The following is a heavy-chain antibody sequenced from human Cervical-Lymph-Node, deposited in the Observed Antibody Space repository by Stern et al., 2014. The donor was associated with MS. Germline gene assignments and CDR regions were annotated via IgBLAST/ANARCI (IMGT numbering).Heavy chain of an antibody. Sequence: VQLVQSGAEVKKPGASLKISCKGSGYSFTSYWIGWVRQTPGKGLEWMWVINPGDSDTRDSPSFQGQVTISADKSISTAYLQWSSRKASDTAMYYCARRHCSSRRCGWFDPWGQGTLVTVSS. J-gene: IGHJ5*02. CDR1: GYSFTSYW. CDR2: INPGDSDT. CDR3: ARRHCSSRRCGWFDP. D-gene: IGHD2-2*01. V-gene: IGHV5-51*01.